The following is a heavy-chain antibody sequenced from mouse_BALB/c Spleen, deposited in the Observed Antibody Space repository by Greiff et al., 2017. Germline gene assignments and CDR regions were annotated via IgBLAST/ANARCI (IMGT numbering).Heavy chain of an antibody. CDR3: ARGGYSPWFAY. Sequence: VHLVESGPGLVAPSQSLSITCTVSGFSLTSYGVHWVRQPPGKGLEWLGVIWAGGSTNYNSALMSRLSISKDNSKSQVFLKMNSLQTDDTAMYYCARGGYSPWFAYWGQGTLVTVSA. CDR1: GFSLTSYG. D-gene: IGHD2-3*01. CDR2: IWAGGST. V-gene: IGHV2-9*02. J-gene: IGHJ3*01.